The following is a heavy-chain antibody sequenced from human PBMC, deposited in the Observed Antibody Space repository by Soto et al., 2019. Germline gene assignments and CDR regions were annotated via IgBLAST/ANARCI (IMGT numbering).Heavy chain of an antibody. V-gene: IGHV4-34*01. Sequence: SETLSLTCAVYGGSFSGYYWSWIRQPPGKGLEWIGEINHSGSTNYNPSLKSRVTISVDTSKNQFSLKLSSVTAADTAVYYCARVVWRVPVATGFMDVWGKGTTVTVSS. D-gene: IGHD5-12*01. CDR3: ARVVWRVPVATGFMDV. CDR1: GGSFSGYY. CDR2: INHSGST. J-gene: IGHJ6*03.